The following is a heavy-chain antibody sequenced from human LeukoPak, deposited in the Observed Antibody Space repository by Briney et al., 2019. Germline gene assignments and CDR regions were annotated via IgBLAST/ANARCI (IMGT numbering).Heavy chain of an antibody. Sequence: SETLSLTCTVSGGSISSSSYYWGWIRQPPGKGLEWIGSIYYSGSTYYNPSLKSRVTISVDTSKNQFSLKPSSVTAADTAVYYCATPMVGRAAAGTQAVYWGQGTLVTVSS. CDR2: IYYSGST. D-gene: IGHD6-13*01. CDR1: GGSISSSSYY. V-gene: IGHV4-39*01. J-gene: IGHJ4*02. CDR3: ATPMVGRAAAGTQAVY.